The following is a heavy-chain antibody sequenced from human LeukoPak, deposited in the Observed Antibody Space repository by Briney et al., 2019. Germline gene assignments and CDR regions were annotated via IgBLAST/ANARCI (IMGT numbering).Heavy chain of an antibody. CDR3: AKAPGIAVADRQYYYYMDV. J-gene: IGHJ6*03. CDR2: ISYDGSNK. CDR1: GFTFSSYG. D-gene: IGHD6-19*01. Sequence: GGSLRLSCAASGFTFSSYGMHWVRQAPGKGLEWVAVISYDGSNKYYADSVKGRFTISRDNSKNTLYLQMNSLRAEDTAVYYCAKAPGIAVADRQYYYYMDVWGKGTTVTVSS. V-gene: IGHV3-30*18.